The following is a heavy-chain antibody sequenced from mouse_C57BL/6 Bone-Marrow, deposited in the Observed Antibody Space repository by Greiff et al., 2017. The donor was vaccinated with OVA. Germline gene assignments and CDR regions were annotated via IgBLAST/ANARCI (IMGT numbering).Heavy chain of an antibody. CDR2: INPGSGGT. CDR3: ARGGLRRQAAMDY. Sequence: VMLVESGAELVRPGTSVKVSCKASGYAFTNYLIEWVKQRPGQGLEWIGVINPGSGGTNYNEKFKGKATLTADKSSSTAYMQLSSLTSEDSAVYFCARGGLRRQAAMDYWGQGTSVTVSS. V-gene: IGHV1-54*01. D-gene: IGHD2-4*01. J-gene: IGHJ4*01. CDR1: GYAFTNYL.